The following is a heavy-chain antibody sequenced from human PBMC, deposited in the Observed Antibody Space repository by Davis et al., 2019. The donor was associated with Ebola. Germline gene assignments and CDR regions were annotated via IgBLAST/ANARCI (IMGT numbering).Heavy chain of an antibody. CDR2: IYPGDSDT. CDR3: ARRRDSSSPDY. D-gene: IGHD6-6*01. J-gene: IGHJ4*02. CDR1: GYSFTSYW. V-gene: IGHV5-51*01. Sequence: GGSLRLSCKGSGYSFTSYWIGWVRQMPGKGLEWMGIIYPGDSDTRYSPSFQGQVTISADKSISTAYLQWSSLKAPDTAMYYCARRRDSSSPDYWGQGTLVTVSS.